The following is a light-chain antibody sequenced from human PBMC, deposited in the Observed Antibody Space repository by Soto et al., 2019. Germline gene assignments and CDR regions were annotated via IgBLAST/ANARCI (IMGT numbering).Light chain of an antibody. V-gene: IGKV1-39*01. J-gene: IGKJ3*01. Sequence: DFQMTQSPSSLSASVGDRVSITCRASQSIGTSLNWYQQKPGKAPKLLIYSASTLQGEGPSRFSGRGSGTDFALTISSLQPEDFATYYCQQSYTAPFTFGPGTKVDVK. CDR3: QQSYTAPFT. CDR1: QSIGTS. CDR2: SAS.